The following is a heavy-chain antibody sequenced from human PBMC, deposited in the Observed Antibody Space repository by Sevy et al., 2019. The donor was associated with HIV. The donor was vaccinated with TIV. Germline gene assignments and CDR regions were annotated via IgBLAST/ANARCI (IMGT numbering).Heavy chain of an antibody. Sequence: SETLSLTCTVSGGSISSSSYYWGWIHQPPGKGLEWIGSIYYSGSTYYNPSLKSRVTISVDTSKNQFSLKLSSVTAADTAVYYCARQRPYYDFWSGYLVGAAHYYYGMDVWGQGTTVTVSS. D-gene: IGHD3-3*01. CDR3: ARQRPYYDFWSGYLVGAAHYYYGMDV. J-gene: IGHJ6*02. V-gene: IGHV4-39*01. CDR1: GGSISSSSYY. CDR2: IYYSGST.